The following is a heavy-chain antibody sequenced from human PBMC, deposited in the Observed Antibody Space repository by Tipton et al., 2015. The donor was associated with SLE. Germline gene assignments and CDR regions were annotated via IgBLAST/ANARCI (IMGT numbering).Heavy chain of an antibody. Sequence: LRLSCTVSGGSISSGGYYWSWIRQHPGKGLEWIGYIYYSGSTYYNPSLKGRVTISVDTSKNQFSLKLSSVTAADTAVYYCARVYSYDAFDIWGQGTMVTVSS. CDR2: IYYSGST. D-gene: IGHD5-18*01. J-gene: IGHJ3*02. CDR1: GGSISSGGYY. CDR3: ARVYSYDAFDI. V-gene: IGHV4-31*02.